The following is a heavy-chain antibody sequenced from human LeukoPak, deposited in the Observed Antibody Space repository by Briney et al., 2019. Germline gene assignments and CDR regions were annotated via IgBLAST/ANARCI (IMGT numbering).Heavy chain of an antibody. Sequence: GGSLRLSCAASGFTFSSYSMNWVRQAPGKGLEWVSYISSSGSTIYYADSVKGRFTISRDNAKNSLYLQMNSLRAEDTAVYYCERAPRGYYYMDVWGKGTTGTVSS. CDR3: ERAPRGYYYMDV. CDR1: GFTFSSYS. V-gene: IGHV3-48*04. D-gene: IGHD3-10*01. J-gene: IGHJ6*03. CDR2: ISSSGSTI.